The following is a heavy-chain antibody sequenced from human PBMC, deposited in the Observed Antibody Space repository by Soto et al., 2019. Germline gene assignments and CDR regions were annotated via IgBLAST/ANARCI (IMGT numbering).Heavy chain of an antibody. Sequence: GGSLRLSCSASGFTFSSYAMHWVRQAPGKGLEYVSAISSNGGSTYYADSVKGRFTISRDNSKNTLYLQMSSLRPEDTAVYYCVTSFYSSSHYYFDFWGQGTLVTVSS. J-gene: IGHJ4*02. CDR2: ISSNGGST. V-gene: IGHV3-64D*06. CDR3: VTSFYSSSHYYFDF. D-gene: IGHD6-6*01. CDR1: GFTFSSYA.